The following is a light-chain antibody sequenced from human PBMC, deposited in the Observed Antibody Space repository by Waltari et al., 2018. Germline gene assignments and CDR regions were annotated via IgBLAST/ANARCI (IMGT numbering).Light chain of an antibody. CDR2: DTS. Sequence: ELVSTQSPATLSLSPGASATHSCRALQSVYNYLVWYPQKPGQAPRLLIYDTSNRATGIPARFSGSGSGTDFTLTISSLEPEDFAVYYCQQRSAWPGTFGQGTKLDIK. CDR3: QQRSAWPGT. J-gene: IGKJ2*02. CDR1: QSVYNY. V-gene: IGKV3-11*01.